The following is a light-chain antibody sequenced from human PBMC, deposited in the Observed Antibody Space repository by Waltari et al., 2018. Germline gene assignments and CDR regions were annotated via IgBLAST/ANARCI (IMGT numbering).Light chain of an antibody. Sequence: DIQITQSPSSVSASLGNRVSIICQASKGVSNCLAWYQQKPGKAPKLLIYAASSLQSGVPSRFSGSGSGTDFTLTISSLQPEDFATYYCQQANSFPITFGQGTRLEIK. CDR1: KGVSNC. CDR2: AAS. CDR3: QQANSFPIT. J-gene: IGKJ5*01. V-gene: IGKV1-12*01.